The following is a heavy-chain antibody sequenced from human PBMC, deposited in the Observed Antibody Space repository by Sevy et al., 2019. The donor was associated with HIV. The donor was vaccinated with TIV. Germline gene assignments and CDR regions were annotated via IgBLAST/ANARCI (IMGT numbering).Heavy chain of an antibody. V-gene: IGHV3-23*01. Sequence: GGSLRLSCAASGFTFSRYVMNWVRQAPGKGLEWVSVISSEGSTTYYADPVKGRFTISRDNSKSTLYLQMNSLRAEDTAVYYCATRSLNSGPYCDPWGQGTLVTVSS. CDR1: GFTFSRYV. CDR3: ATRSLNSGPYCDP. J-gene: IGHJ5*02. CDR2: ISSEGSTT. D-gene: IGHD1-1*01.